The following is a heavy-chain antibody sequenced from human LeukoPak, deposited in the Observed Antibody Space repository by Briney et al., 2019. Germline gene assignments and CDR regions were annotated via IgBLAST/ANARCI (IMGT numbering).Heavy chain of an antibody. CDR1: GGSISSYY. CDR2: IYTSGST. CDR3: ARAPYSSSWMVWGGDYFDY. Sequence: PSETLSLTCTVSGGSISSYYWSWIRQPAGKGLEWIGRIYTSGSTNYNPSLKSRVTISVDKSKNQFSLKLSSVTAADTAVYYCARAPYSSSWMVWGGDYFDYWGRGTLVTVSS. J-gene: IGHJ4*02. D-gene: IGHD6-13*01. V-gene: IGHV4-4*07.